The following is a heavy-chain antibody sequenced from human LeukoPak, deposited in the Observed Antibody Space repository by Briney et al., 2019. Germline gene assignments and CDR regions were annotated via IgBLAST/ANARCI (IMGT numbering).Heavy chain of an antibody. V-gene: IGHV3-74*01. CDR3: AKGRYYDSSGYFDY. CDR1: GFTFSNYW. CDR2: IKSDGSRT. J-gene: IGHJ4*02. D-gene: IGHD3-22*01. Sequence: GGSLRLSCAASGFTFSNYWMHWVRQAPGKGLVWVSRIKSDGSRTDYADSVKGRFTISRDNAKNSLYLQMNSLRAEDTALYYCAKGRYYDSSGYFDYWGQGTLVTVSS.